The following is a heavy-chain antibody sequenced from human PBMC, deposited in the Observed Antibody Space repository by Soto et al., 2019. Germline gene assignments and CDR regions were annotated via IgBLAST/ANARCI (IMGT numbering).Heavy chain of an antibody. CDR2: ISSSGSTI. Sequence: GGSLRLSCAASGFTFSDYYMSWIRQAPGKGLEWVSYISSSGSTIYYADSVKGRFTISRDNAKNSLYLQMNSLRAEDTAVYYCARVIVVVVAATRHDAFDIWGQGTMVTVSS. V-gene: IGHV3-11*01. J-gene: IGHJ3*02. D-gene: IGHD2-15*01. CDR1: GFTFSDYY. CDR3: ARVIVVVVAATRHDAFDI.